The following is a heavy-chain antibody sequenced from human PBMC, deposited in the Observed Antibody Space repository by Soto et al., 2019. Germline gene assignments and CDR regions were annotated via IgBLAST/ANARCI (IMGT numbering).Heavy chain of an antibody. V-gene: IGHV1-69*13. CDR2: IIPIFGTA. J-gene: IGHJ4*02. Sequence: SVKVSCKSSGGTFSTYTLAWVRQAPGQGLEWVGGIIPIFGTANYPQKSKGRVTITADESTSTAYMELSSLRSADKAVYYCARGGGYDSFDFWGQGIQVTVSS. D-gene: IGHD2-15*01. CDR3: ARGGGYDSFDF. CDR1: GGTFSTYT.